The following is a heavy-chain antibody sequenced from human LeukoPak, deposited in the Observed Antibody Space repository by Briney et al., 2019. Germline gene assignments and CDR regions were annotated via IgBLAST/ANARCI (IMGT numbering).Heavy chain of an antibody. V-gene: IGHV1-8*01. Sequence: GASVKVSCKASGYTFTSYDINWVRQATGQGLEWMGWMNPNSGNTGYAQKFQGRVTMTRNTSISTAYMDLSSLRSEDTAVYYCARGSIFRIFRAFDIWGQGTMVTVSS. J-gene: IGHJ3*02. CDR2: MNPNSGNT. D-gene: IGHD3-9*01. CDR1: GYTFTSYD. CDR3: ARGSIFRIFRAFDI.